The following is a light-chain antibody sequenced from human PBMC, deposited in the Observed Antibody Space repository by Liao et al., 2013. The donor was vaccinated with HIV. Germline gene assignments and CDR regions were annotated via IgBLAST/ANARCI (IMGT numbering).Light chain of an antibody. J-gene: IGLJ2*01. CDR2: QDT. V-gene: IGLV3-1*01. CDR3: QAWDSSTYVV. CDR1: KLGYKY. Sequence: SYELTQTPSVSVSPGQTASITCSGDKLGYKYVCWYQQRPGQPPVLVMYQDTRRPSGIPERFSGSNSGNTATLTISGTQTMDEADYYCQAWDSSTYVVFGGGTKLTVL.